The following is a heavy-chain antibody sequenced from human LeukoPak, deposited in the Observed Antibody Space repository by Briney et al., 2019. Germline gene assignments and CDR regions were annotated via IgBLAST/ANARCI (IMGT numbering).Heavy chain of an antibody. J-gene: IGHJ6*03. V-gene: IGHV1-69*05. CDR2: IIPIFGTA. D-gene: IGHD2-2*01. CDR1: GGTFSSYA. Sequence: SVKVSCKASGGTFSSYAISWVRQAPGRGLEWMGGIIPIFGTANYAQKFQGRVTITTDESTNTAYMELSSLRSEDTAVYYCAGSYCSSTSCSARSPVRYYYYYYMDVWGKGTTVTVSS. CDR3: AGSYCSSTSCSARSPVRYYYYYYMDV.